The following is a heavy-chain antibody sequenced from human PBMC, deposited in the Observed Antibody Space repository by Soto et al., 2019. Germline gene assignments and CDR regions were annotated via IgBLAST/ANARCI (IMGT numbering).Heavy chain of an antibody. CDR3: AKVANVGVVVEYFDH. J-gene: IGHJ4*02. V-gene: IGHV3-23*01. CDR2: ISSTGRRT. Sequence: EVQLLESGGGLVQPGGSLRLSCGSSGFNFANYAMGWVRQAPGKGLEWVSAISSTGRRTYYADSVRGRFSISRDNSKNTADLQINSLRDEDTAVDYCAKVANVGVVVEYFDHWGQGYLVTVCS. CDR1: GFNFANYA. D-gene: IGHD3-3*01.